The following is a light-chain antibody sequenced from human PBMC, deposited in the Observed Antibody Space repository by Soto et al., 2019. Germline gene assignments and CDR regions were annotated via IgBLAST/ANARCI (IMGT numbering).Light chain of an antibody. CDR3: MQALQTPWT. CDR2: LGS. V-gene: IGKV2-28*01. CDR1: PSLLHSNGYNY. J-gene: IGKJ1*01. Sequence: DIVMTQSPLSLPVTPGEPASISCRSSPSLLHSNGYNYLDWYLQKPGQSPQLLIYLGSNRASGVPDRFRGNGSGTDFTLKISRVEAEDVGVYYCMQALQTPWTFGQGTKVEIK.